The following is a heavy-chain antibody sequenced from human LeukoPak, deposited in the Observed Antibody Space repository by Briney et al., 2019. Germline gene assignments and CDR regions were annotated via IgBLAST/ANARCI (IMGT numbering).Heavy chain of an antibody. Sequence: PSETLSLTCAVSGGSISSGGYSWSWIRQPPGKGLEWIXXXXHSGXXYXNXXXKSRVTISVDRSKNQFSLKLSSVTAADTAVYXXXXXLXXXLXFXXXXYFDLWGRGTLVTVSS. CDR3: XXXLXXXLXFXXXXYFDL. J-gene: IGHJ2*01. CDR2: XXHSGXX. CDR1: GGSISSGGYS. V-gene: IGHV4-30-2*01.